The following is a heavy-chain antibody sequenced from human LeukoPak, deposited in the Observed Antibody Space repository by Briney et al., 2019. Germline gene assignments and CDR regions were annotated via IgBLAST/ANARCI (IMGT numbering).Heavy chain of an antibody. CDR1: GGSISSGGYY. V-gene: IGHV4-61*08. J-gene: IGHJ6*02. CDR3: ARAIAVAGTGYYYGMDV. D-gene: IGHD6-19*01. Sequence: ASATLSLTCTVSGGSISSGGYYWSWIRQHPGKGLEWIGYIYYSGSTYYNPSLKSRVTISVDTSKNQFSLKLSSVTAADTAVYYCARAIAVAGTGYYYGMDVWGQGTTVTVSS. CDR2: IYYSGST.